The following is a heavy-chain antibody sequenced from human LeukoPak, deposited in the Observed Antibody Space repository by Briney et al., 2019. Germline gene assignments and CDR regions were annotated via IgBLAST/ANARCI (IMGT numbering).Heavy chain of an antibody. V-gene: IGHV4-4*02. J-gene: IGHJ4*02. CDR3: ATSYYYDSSGYLGPPFDY. CDR2: IYHSGST. D-gene: IGHD3-22*01. Sequence: SETLSLTCAVSGGSISSSNWWSWVRQPPGKGLEWIGEIYHSGSTNYNPSLKSRVTISVDKSKNQFSLKLSSVTAADTAVYYCATSYYYDSSGYLGPPFDYWGQGTLVTVSS. CDR1: GGSISSSNW.